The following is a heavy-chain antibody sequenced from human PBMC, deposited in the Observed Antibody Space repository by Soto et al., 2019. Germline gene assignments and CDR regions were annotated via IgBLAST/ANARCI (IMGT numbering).Heavy chain of an antibody. CDR2: IKQDGSEK. J-gene: IGHJ6*02. CDR3: PRDRPQDTGMVQLYYYYYGMGV. CDR1: GFTFSSYW. D-gene: IGHD5-18*01. Sequence: GGSLRLSCAASGFTFSSYWMSWVRQAPGKGLEWVANIKQDGSEKYYVDSVKGRFTISRDNAKNSLYLQMNSLRAEDTAVYYCPRDRPQDTGMVQLYYYYYGMGVWGQGTTVTVSS. V-gene: IGHV3-7*01.